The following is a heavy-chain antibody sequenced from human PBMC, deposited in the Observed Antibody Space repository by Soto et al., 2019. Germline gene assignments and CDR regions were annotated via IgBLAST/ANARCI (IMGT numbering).Heavy chain of an antibody. D-gene: IGHD4-17*01. CDR3: ARDLFLATVTTVY. CDR2: IWYDGSNK. J-gene: IGHJ4*02. V-gene: IGHV3-33*01. CDR1: GFTFSSYG. Sequence: GGSLRLSCAASGFTFSSYGMHWVRQAPGKGLEWVAVIWYDGSNKYYADSVKGRFTISRDNSKNTLYLQMNSLRAEDTAVYYCARDLFLATVTTVYWGQGNLVTVSS.